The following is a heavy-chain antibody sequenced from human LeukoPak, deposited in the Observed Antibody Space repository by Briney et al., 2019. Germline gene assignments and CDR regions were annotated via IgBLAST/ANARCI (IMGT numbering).Heavy chain of an antibody. Sequence: ASVKVSCKTSDYTFTSYGISWVRQAPGQGLEWIGWISAYNGNTNYVQQFQGRVTMTADTFTSTAYMELRSLRSDDTAVYYCARDGYNSPGPTLDPWGQGTLVTVSS. V-gene: IGHV1-18*01. CDR1: DYTFTSYG. J-gene: IGHJ5*02. CDR3: ARDGYNSPGPTLDP. D-gene: IGHD6-19*01. CDR2: ISAYNGNT.